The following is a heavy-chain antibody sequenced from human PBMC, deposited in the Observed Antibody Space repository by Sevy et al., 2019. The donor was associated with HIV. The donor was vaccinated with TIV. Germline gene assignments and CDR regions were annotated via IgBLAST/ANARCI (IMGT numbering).Heavy chain of an antibody. CDR2: IVVGSGNT. Sequence: ASVKVSCKASGFTFTSSAVQWVRQARGQRLEWIGWIVVGSGNTNYAQKFQERVTITRDMSTSTAYMELSSLRSEDTAVYYCAACLSGSYYSMDYWGQGTLVTVSS. J-gene: IGHJ4*02. CDR3: AACLSGSYYSMDY. CDR1: GFTFTSSA. V-gene: IGHV1-58*01. D-gene: IGHD1-26*01.